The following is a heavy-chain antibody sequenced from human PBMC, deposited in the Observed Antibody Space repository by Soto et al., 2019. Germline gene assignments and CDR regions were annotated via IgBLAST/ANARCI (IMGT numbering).Heavy chain of an antibody. CDR1: GGSISSYY. V-gene: IGHV4-59*01. D-gene: IGHD3-3*01. CDR2: IYYSGST. CDR3: ARYDICSGSRFDY. J-gene: IGHJ4*02. Sequence: SETLSLTCTVSGGSISSYYWSWIRQPPGKGLEWIGYIYYSGSTNYNPSLKSRVTISVDTSKNQFSLKLSSVTAADTAVYYCARYDICSGSRFDYWGQGTLVTVSS.